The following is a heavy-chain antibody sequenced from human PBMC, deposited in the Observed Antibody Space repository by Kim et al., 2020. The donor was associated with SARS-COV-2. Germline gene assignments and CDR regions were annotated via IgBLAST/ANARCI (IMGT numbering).Heavy chain of an antibody. CDR3: ARDWPASSDY. V-gene: IGHV3-7*03. CDR1: GFTFSTYW. Sequence: GGSLRLSRAASGFTFSTYWMSWVRQAPGKGLEWVANMKGDGSEKEYVDSVKGRFTISRDNAKNSLYLQMNSLRAEDTAVYYCARDWPASSDYWGQGTLVTVSS. J-gene: IGHJ4*02. CDR2: MKGDGSEK.